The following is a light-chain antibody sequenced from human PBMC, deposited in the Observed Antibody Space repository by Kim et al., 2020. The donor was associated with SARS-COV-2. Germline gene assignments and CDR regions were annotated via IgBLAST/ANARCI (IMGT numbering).Light chain of an antibody. CDR2: QDH. J-gene: IGLJ2*01. V-gene: IGLV3-1*01. CDR3: QAWDSSVV. Sequence: SYELTQPPSVSVSPGQTASITCSGDKLGHKYASWYQQKPGQSPVLVIYQDHKRPSGIPERFSGSNSGNTATLTISGTQAMDEADYYCQAWDSSVVFGGGTQLTVL. CDR1: KLGHKY.